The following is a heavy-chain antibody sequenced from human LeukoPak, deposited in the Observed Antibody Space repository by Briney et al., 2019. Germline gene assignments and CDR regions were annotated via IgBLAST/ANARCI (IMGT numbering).Heavy chain of an antibody. CDR2: ISSSSSYI. V-gene: IGHV3-21*01. CDR1: GFTFSSYS. Sequence: GGSLRLSCAASGFTFSSYSMNWVRQAPGKGLEWVSSISSSSSYIYYADSVKGRFTISRDNAKNSLYLQMNSLRAEDTAVYYCARTAPRVYYYDSSGYSPSEDYWGQGTLVTVSS. CDR3: ARTAPRVYYYDSSGYSPSEDY. J-gene: IGHJ4*02. D-gene: IGHD3-22*01.